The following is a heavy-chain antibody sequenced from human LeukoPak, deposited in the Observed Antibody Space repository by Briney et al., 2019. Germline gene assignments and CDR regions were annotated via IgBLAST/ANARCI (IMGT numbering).Heavy chain of an antibody. CDR1: GFTFDHYG. D-gene: IGHD3-9*01. V-gene: IGHV3-20*04. CDR3: ARCLGYYDIVTAIDY. Sequence: GGSLRLSCAASGFTFDHYGMSWVRQAPGKGLEWVSGINWNGGSAGYADSVKGRFSISRDNAKNSLYLQMNSLRAEDTALYYCARCLGYYDIVTAIDYWGQGTLVTVSS. CDR2: INWNGGSA. J-gene: IGHJ4*02.